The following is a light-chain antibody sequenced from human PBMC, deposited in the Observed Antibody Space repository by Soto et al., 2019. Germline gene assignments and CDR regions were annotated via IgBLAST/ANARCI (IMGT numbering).Light chain of an antibody. CDR3: QQRSHWPIT. CDR2: DAS. J-gene: IGKJ5*01. Sequence: EIVLTQSPATLSSSPGERATLSCRASQSVSSYLAWYQQRPGQAPRLLIYDASNRATGVPARFSGSGSGTDFTLTISSLEPEDFAVYYCQQRSHWPITFGQGTRLEIK. CDR1: QSVSSY. V-gene: IGKV3-11*01.